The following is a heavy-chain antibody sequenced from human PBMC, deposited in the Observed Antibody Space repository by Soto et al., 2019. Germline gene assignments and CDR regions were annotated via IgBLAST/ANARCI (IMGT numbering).Heavy chain of an antibody. CDR1: GGTFSSYA. CDR2: IIPIFGTA. D-gene: IGHD3-22*01. V-gene: IGHV1-69*13. J-gene: IGHJ3*02. Sequence: SVKVSCKASGGTFSSYAISWVRQAPGQVLEWMGGIIPIFGTANYAQKFQGRVTITADESTSTAYMELSSLRSEDTAVYYCARENDSSGYPHAFDIWGQGTMVTVSS. CDR3: ARENDSSGYPHAFDI.